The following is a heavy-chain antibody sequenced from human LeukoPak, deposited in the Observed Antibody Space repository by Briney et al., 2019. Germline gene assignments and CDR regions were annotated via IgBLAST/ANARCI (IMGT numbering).Heavy chain of an antibody. Sequence: SETLSLTCTVPGGSISSYYWSWIRQPAGKGLEWIGRIYTSGSTNYNPSLKSRVTMSVDTSKNQFSLKLSSVTAADTAVYYCARGVNSSPTDYYYYYYMDVWGKGTTVTVSS. CDR1: GGSISSYY. D-gene: IGHD6-13*01. V-gene: IGHV4-4*07. CDR3: ARGVNSSPTDYYYYYYMDV. CDR2: IYTSGST. J-gene: IGHJ6*03.